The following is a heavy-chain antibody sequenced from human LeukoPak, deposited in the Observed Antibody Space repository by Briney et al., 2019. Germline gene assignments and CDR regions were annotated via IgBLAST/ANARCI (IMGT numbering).Heavy chain of an antibody. D-gene: IGHD6-19*01. CDR2: ISYDGSNK. J-gene: IGHJ4*02. CDR1: GFTFSSYA. Sequence: PGRSLRLSCAASGFTFSSYAMHWVRQAPGKGLEWVAVISYDGSNKYYADSVKGRFTISRDNSKNTLYLQMNSLRAEDTAVYYCAKDPVGPFSVAGTEVDYWGQGTLVTVSS. CDR3: AKDPVGPFSVAGTEVDY. V-gene: IGHV3-30-3*01.